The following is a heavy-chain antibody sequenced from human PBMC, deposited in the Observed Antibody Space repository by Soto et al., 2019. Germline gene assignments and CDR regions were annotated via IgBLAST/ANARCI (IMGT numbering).Heavy chain of an antibody. CDR1: GFTFSSYW. V-gene: IGHV3-74*01. Sequence: PGGSLRLSCAASGFTFSSYWMHWVRQAPGKGLVWVSRINSDGSSTSYADSVKGRFTISRDNAKNTLYLQMNSLRAEDTAVYYCARGNTAMVDYYYYGMDVWGQGTTVTVSS. J-gene: IGHJ6*02. D-gene: IGHD5-18*01. CDR3: ARGNTAMVDYYYYGMDV. CDR2: INSDGSST.